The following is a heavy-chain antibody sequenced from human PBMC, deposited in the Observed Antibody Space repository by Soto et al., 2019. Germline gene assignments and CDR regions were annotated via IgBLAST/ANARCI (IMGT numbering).Heavy chain of an antibody. CDR2: ISGSGSTL. CDR3: ARLTSYYDRSGYYYFDY. J-gene: IGHJ4*02. D-gene: IGHD3-22*01. CDR1: GFTFSTFE. V-gene: IGHV3-48*03. Sequence: SLRLSCAASGFTFSTFEMSWVRQAPGKGLEWVSYISGSGSTLYSADSVKGRFTISRDNARNSLYLQMNSLRAEDTAVYYCARLTSYYDRSGYYYFDYWGQGTLVTVSS.